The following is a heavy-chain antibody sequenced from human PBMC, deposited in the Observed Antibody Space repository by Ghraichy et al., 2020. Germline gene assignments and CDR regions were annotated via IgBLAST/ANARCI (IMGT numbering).Heavy chain of an antibody. CDR3: SRRPRLTLYYYMDV. Sequence: SETLSLTCAVSGGSFSGYYWSWIRQPPGRGLEWIGEIDHTGITNYKPSLKSRVTISVDTSKNQFSLNLTSVTAADTALYYCSRRPRLTLYYYMDVWGKGTAVTVSS. V-gene: IGHV4-34*01. CDR1: GGSFSGYY. CDR2: IDHTGIT. D-gene: IGHD1-14*01. J-gene: IGHJ6*03.